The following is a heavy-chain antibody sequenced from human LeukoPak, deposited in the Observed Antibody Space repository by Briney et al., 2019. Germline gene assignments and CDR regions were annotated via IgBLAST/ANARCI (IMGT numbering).Heavy chain of an antibody. V-gene: IGHV3-23*01. CDR3: ARDWVSVVRGASFDY. J-gene: IGHJ4*02. CDR2: ISPSGDT. D-gene: IGHD3-10*01. Sequence: GGSLRLSCAASGFSFSNYAMSWVRQAPGKGLEWVSGISPSGDTYYADSVKGRFTFSRDNAKNSLDLQMNSLRVEDTAVYYCARDWVSVVRGASFDYWGQGTLVTVSS. CDR1: GFSFSNYA.